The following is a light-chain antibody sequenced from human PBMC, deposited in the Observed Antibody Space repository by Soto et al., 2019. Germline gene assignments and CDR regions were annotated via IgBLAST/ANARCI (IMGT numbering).Light chain of an antibody. CDR3: QQYNNWPRT. Sequence: EIVLTQSPGTLSLSPGERATLSCRASQSFSNNLAWYQQKPGQAPRLLIYGASTRATGIPARFSGSGSGTEFTLTITSLQSEDFALYYCQQYNNWPRTFGQGTKVDIK. CDR1: QSFSNN. CDR2: GAS. J-gene: IGKJ1*01. V-gene: IGKV3-15*01.